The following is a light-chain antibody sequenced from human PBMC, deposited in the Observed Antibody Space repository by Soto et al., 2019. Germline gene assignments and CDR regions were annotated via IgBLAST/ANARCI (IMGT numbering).Light chain of an antibody. CDR3: HQNDTWPLT. CDR2: GAS. V-gene: IGKV3-20*01. CDR1: QSISSSY. Sequence: EIGLSQSPGAVSLAPGERATLSCRARQSISSSYLTWYEQKPGQAPSLLIYGASNRASGIPDRFSGSGSGTDFTLTISSLQSEDSAIYYCHQNDTWPLTFGEG. J-gene: IGKJ4*01.